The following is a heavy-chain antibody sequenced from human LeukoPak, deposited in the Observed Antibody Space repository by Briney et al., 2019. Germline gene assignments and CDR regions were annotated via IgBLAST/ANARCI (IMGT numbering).Heavy chain of an antibody. CDR1: GVTFRHSW. CDR2: INQDGSHK. CDR3: ARDRGFTSFDY. J-gene: IGHJ4*02. Sequence: GRSLRLSCTASGVTFRHSWMHWVRQAPGKGLEWVANINQDGSHKYYVDSVEGRFTISRDTAQESLYLQMNSLRAEDTAVYYCARDRGFTSFDYWGQGILVTVSS. D-gene: IGHD5-12*01. V-gene: IGHV3-7*01.